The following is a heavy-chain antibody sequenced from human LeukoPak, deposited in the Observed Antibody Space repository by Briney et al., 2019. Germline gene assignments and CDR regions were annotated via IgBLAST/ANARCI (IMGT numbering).Heavy chain of an antibody. CDR3: AKRSDYGGNWNYFDY. CDR2: ISSRGGST. Sequence: GGSLRLSCAASGFTFSSYGMSWVRQAPGKGLEWVSAISSRGGSTYYVDSVKGRFTISRDNSKNTLYLQMNSLRAEDTAVYYCAKRSDYGGNWNYFDYWGQGTLVTVSS. J-gene: IGHJ4*02. CDR1: GFTFSSYG. D-gene: IGHD4-23*01. V-gene: IGHV3-23*01.